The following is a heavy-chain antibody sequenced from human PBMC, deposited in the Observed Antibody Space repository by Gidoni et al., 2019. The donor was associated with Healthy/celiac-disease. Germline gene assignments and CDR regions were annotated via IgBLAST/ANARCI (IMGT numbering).Heavy chain of an antibody. CDR3: ARNRYYYYGMDV. Sequence: QVQLQESGPGMVKPSETLSLTCTVSGGSISSYYWSWIRQPPGKGLEWLGYIYYSGSTNYNPSLKSRVTIAVDTSNNQFSLQLSSGTSSDTAVYYCARNRYYYYGMDVWGQGTTFTFSS. CDR1: GGSISSYY. V-gene: IGHV4-59*08. J-gene: IGHJ6*02. CDR2: IYYSGST.